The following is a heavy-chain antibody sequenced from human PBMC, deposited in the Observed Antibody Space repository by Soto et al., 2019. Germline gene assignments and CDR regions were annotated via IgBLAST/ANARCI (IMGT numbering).Heavy chain of an antibody. J-gene: IGHJ4*02. CDR3: ARGSTDSYAGSRICDL. CDR2: ITDTGGDT. D-gene: IGHD2-15*01. Sequence: EVKLLESGGDLVQPGGSLRLSCVASGIPCGSRAMSWVRQAPGEGLEWVSTITDTGGDTKYAASVRSRFTMSRDNFKKTLYLQLNSLRVEDSALYHCARGSTDSYAGSRICDLWGRGSLVTVSS. V-gene: IGHV3-23*01. CDR1: GIPCGSRA.